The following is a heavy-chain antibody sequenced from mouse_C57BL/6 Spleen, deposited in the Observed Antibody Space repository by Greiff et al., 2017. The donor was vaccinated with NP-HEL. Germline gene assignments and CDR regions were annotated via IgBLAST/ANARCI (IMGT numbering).Heavy chain of an antibody. Sequence: EVQGVESGGGLVKPGGSLKLSCAASGFTFSSYAMSWVRQTPEKRLEWVATISDGGSYTYYPDNVKGRFTISRDNAKNNLYLQMSHLKSEDTAMYYCARDRGYDYDDWYAMDYWGQGTSVTVSS. CDR1: GFTFSSYA. V-gene: IGHV5-4*01. CDR2: ISDGGSYT. J-gene: IGHJ4*01. CDR3: ARDRGYDYDDWYAMDY. D-gene: IGHD2-4*01.